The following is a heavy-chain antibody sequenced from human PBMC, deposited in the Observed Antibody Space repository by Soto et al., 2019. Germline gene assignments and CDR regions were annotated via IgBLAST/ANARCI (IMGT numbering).Heavy chain of an antibody. J-gene: IGHJ4*02. CDR1: GFTFSSYA. CDR3: ASASDQVMLKVGFDY. Sequence: LRLSCAASGFTFSSYAMNWVRQAPGKGLEWVALISHDGSTTYYADSVKGRFTVSRDNSKYALYLQINSLRLEDTAIYYCASASDQVMLKVGFDYWGRGTQVTVYS. D-gene: IGHD2-21*01. CDR2: ISHDGSTT. V-gene: IGHV3-30*14.